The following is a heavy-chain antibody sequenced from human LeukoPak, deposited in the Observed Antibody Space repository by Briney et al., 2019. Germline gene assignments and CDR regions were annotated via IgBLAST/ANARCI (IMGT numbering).Heavy chain of an antibody. J-gene: IGHJ4*02. CDR3: AKGLPGYSSGGAWYYFDY. Sequence: GGSLRLSCAASGFTFSSYAMSWVSQAPGKGLEWVSAISGSGGSTYYADSVKGRFTISRDNSKNTLYLQMNSLRAEDTAVYYCAKGLPGYSSGGAWYYFDYWGQGTLVTVSS. V-gene: IGHV3-23*01. CDR1: GFTFSSYA. CDR2: ISGSGGST. D-gene: IGHD6-19*01.